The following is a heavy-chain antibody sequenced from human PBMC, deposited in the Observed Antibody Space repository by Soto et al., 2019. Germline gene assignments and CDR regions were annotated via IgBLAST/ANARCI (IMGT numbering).Heavy chain of an antibody. CDR1: GYTFTSYG. Sequence: ASVKVSCKASGYTFTSYGISWVRQAPGQGLEWMGWISAYNGNTNYAQKLQGRVTMTTDTSTSTAYMELRSLRSDDTAVYYCARLYHYDILTGYMHYYGTDVWGQGTTVTVSS. D-gene: IGHD3-9*01. CDR2: ISAYNGNT. V-gene: IGHV1-18*04. J-gene: IGHJ6*02. CDR3: ARLYHYDILTGYMHYYGTDV.